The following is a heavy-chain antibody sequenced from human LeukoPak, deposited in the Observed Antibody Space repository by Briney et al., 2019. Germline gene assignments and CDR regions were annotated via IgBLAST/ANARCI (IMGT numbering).Heavy chain of an antibody. V-gene: IGHV3-15*01. CDR3: TTDFWSGYAYYYYMDV. CDR1: GFTFSNAW. Sequence: KPGGSLRLSCAASGFTFSNAWMSWVRQAPGKGLEWVGRIKSKTDGGTTDYAAPVKGRFTISRDDSKNTLYLQMNSLKTEDTAVYYCTTDFWSGYAYYYYMDVWGKGPRSPSP. D-gene: IGHD3-3*01. J-gene: IGHJ6*03. CDR2: IKSKTDGGTT.